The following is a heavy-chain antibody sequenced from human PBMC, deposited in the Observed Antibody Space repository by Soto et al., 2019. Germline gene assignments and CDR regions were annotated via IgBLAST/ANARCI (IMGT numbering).Heavy chain of an antibody. D-gene: IGHD4-17*01. V-gene: IGHV4-59*01. CDR3: ARARYGDYDDY. J-gene: IGHJ4*02. CDR2: IYYSGST. Sequence: ETLSLTCTVSGGSISSYYWSWIRQPPGKGLEWIGYIYYSGSTNYNPSLKSRVTISVDTSKNQFSLKLSSVTAADTAVYYCARARYGDYDDYWGQGTLVTVSS. CDR1: GGSISSYY.